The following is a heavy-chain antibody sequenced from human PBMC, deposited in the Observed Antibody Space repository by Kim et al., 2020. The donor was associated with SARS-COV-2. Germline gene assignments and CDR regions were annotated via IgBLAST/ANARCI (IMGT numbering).Heavy chain of an antibody. J-gene: IGHJ4*02. D-gene: IGHD3-16*02. V-gene: IGHV4-59*01. Sequence: SETLSLTCTVSGGSISSYYWSWIRQPPGKGLEWIGYIYYSGSTNYNPSLKSRVTISVDTSKNQFSLRLSSVTAADTAVYYCARIYYDYVWGWYRFDYWGQGTLVTVSS. CDR2: IYYSGST. CDR1: GGSISSYY. CDR3: ARIYYDYVWGWYRFDY.